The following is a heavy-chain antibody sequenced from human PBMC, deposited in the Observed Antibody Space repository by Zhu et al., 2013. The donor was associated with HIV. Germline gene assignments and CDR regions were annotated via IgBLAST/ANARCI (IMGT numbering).Heavy chain of an antibody. D-gene: IGHD2-21*02. V-gene: IGHV1-46*01. CDR1: GYTFTSYY. CDR3: ASASRVVTAIPEFDP. J-gene: IGHJ5*02. Sequence: QVQLVQSGAEVKKPGASVKVSCKASGYTFTSYYMHWVRQAPGQGLEWMGIINPSGGSTSYAQKFQGRVTMTRDTSTSTVYMELSSLRSEDTAVYYCASASRVVTAIPEFDPWGQGTLVTVSS. CDR2: INPSGGST.